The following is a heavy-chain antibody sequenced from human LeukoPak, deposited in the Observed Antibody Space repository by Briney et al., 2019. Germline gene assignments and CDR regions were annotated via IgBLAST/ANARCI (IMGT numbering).Heavy chain of an antibody. CDR2: IIPIFGTA. D-gene: IGHD6-19*01. CDR3: ARALAVAGGYYYYGMDV. J-gene: IGHJ6*02. V-gene: IGHV1-69*13. Sequence: ASVKVSCKASGGTFSSYAISWVRQAPGQGLGWMGGIIPIFGTANYAQKFQGRVTITADESTSTAYMELSSLRSEDTAVYYCARALAVAGGYYYYGMDVWGQGTTVTVSS. CDR1: GGTFSSYA.